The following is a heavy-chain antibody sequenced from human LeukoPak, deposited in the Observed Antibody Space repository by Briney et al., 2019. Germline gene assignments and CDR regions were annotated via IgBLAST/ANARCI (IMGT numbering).Heavy chain of an antibody. J-gene: IGHJ3*02. CDR3: VRGGIQVSGIDAFDI. CDR1: GFTFRNYD. CDR2: IGIADDT. Sequence: GGSLRLSCAASGFTFRNYDMHWVRQFPGRGLEWVSAIGIADDTHYPDSVKGRFTISRENAKNSLYLQMNSLRDGDTAVYYCVRGGIQVSGIDAFDIWGQGTMVTVSS. V-gene: IGHV3-13*01. D-gene: IGHD5/OR15-5a*01.